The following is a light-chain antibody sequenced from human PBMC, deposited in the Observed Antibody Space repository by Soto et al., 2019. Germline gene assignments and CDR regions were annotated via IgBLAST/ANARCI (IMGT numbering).Light chain of an antibody. V-gene: IGKV3-20*01. Sequence: EIVLTQSPGTLSLSPGERATLSCRASQSVSSSYLAWYQQKPGQAPRLLIYGASSRATGIPARFSGRGSGTDFPLNISRREPEDCAGYYCQQYGSSPPLTFGGGTKVEIK. CDR3: QQYGSSPPLT. J-gene: IGKJ4*01. CDR2: GAS. CDR1: QSVSSSY.